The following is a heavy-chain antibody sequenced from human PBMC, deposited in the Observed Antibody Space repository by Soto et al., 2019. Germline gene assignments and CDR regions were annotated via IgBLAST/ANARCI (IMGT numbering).Heavy chain of an antibody. CDR2: ISYDGSNK. CDR3: ARDMNY. V-gene: IGHV3-30-3*01. D-gene: IGHD3-16*01. CDR1: GFTFSHYA. J-gene: IGHJ4*02. Sequence: QVQLVESGGGVVQPGRSLRLSCAASGFTFSHYAMHWVRQSPGKGLEWVAAISYDGSNKYYADSVKGRFTISRDNSKNTLYLQMNSLRAEDTAVYYCARDMNYWGQGTLVTVSS.